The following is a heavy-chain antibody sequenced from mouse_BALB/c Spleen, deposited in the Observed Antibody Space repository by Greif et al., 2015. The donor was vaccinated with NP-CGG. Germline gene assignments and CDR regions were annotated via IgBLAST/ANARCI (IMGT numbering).Heavy chain of an antibody. Sequence: EVQLVESGGGLVKPGGSLKLSCAASGFTFSSYTMSWVRQTPEKRLEWVATISSGGSYTYYPDSVKGRFTISRDNAKNTLYLQMSSLKSEDTAMYYCTRDGTTVVAHYAMDYWGQGTSVTVSS. V-gene: IGHV5-6-4*01. J-gene: IGHJ4*01. CDR2: ISSGGSYT. CDR3: TRDGTTVVAHYAMDY. CDR1: GFTFSSYT. D-gene: IGHD1-1*01.